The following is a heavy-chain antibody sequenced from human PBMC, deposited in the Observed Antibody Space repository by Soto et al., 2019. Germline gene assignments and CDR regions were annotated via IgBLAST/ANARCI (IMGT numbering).Heavy chain of an antibody. CDR3: ARDPTTYYDFWSGYRNYFDY. CDR1: GFTFSSYS. D-gene: IGHD3-3*01. CDR2: ISSSSSTI. J-gene: IGHJ4*02. Sequence: EVQLVESGGGLVQPGGSLRLSCAASGFTFSSYSMNWVRQAPGKGLEWVSYISSSSSTIYYADSVKGRFTISGDNAKNSLYLQMNSLRDEDTAVYYCARDPTTYYDFWSGYRNYFDYWGQGTLVTVSS. V-gene: IGHV3-48*02.